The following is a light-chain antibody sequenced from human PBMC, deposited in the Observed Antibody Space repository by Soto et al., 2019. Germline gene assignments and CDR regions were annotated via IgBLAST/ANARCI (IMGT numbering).Light chain of an antibody. V-gene: IGLV1-47*01. CDR2: RNN. CDR1: SSNIGSNY. Sequence: QSVLTQPPSASGTPGQRVTISCSGSSSNIGSNYVYWYQQLPGTAPKLLIYRNNQRPPGVPDRFSGSKSGTSASLAISVLRSEDEADYYCAAWDDVLSAFYVFGTGTKVTVL. CDR3: AAWDDVLSAFYV. J-gene: IGLJ1*01.